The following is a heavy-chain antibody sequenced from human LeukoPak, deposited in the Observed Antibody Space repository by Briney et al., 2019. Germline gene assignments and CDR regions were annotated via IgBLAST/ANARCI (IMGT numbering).Heavy chain of an antibody. Sequence: SETLSLTCTVSGYCISRGYYWGWIRQPPGKGLEWIGAIYHSGRTSYNPSLKSRVIIALDTSKNQFSLKLSSVTAADTAVYYCARGFCSGGSCYSGLGYFDYWGQGTLVTVSS. CDR1: GYCISRGYY. CDR3: ARGFCSGGSCYSGLGYFDY. D-gene: IGHD2-15*01. J-gene: IGHJ4*02. V-gene: IGHV4-38-2*02. CDR2: IYHSGRT.